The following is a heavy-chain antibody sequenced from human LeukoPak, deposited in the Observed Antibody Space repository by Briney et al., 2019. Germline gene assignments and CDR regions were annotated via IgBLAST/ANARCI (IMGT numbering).Heavy chain of an antibody. V-gene: IGHV1-69*13. D-gene: IGHD3-3*01. CDR3: ARATGSLRFLEWLFGFDY. CDR2: IIPIFGTA. CDR1: GGTFSSYA. Sequence: ASVKVSCKASGGTFSSYAISWVRQAPGQGLEWMGGIIPIFGTANYAQKFQGRVTITADESTSTAYVEPSSLRSEDTAVYYCARATGSLRFLEWLFGFDYWGQGTLVTVSS. J-gene: IGHJ4*02.